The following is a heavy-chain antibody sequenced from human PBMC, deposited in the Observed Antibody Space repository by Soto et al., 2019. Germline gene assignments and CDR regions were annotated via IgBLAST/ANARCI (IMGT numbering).Heavy chain of an antibody. J-gene: IGHJ4*02. CDR2: INPSGGST. Sequence: ASVKVSCKASGYTFTSYYMHWVRQAPGQGLGWMGIINPSGGSTSYAQKFQGRVTITRDTSASTAYMELSSLRSEDTAVYYCASALYCSSTSCYPPPFDYWGQGTLVTVSS. CDR1: GYTFTSYY. CDR3: ASALYCSSTSCYPPPFDY. V-gene: IGHV1-46*01. D-gene: IGHD2-2*01.